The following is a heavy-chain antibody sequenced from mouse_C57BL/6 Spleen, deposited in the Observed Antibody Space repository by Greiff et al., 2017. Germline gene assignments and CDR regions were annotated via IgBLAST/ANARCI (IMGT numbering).Heavy chain of an antibody. CDR1: GYTFTSYW. CDR3: ARSYGSSSRYFDV. CDR2: IDPSDSYT. Sequence: QVQLQQPGAELVMPGASVKLSCKASGYTFTSYWMNWVKQRPGQGLEWIGEIDPSDSYTNYNQKFKGKSTLSVDKSASTAYMQLSSLTSEDSAVYYCARSYGSSSRYFDVWGTGTTVTVSS. V-gene: IGHV1-69*01. D-gene: IGHD1-1*01. J-gene: IGHJ1*03.